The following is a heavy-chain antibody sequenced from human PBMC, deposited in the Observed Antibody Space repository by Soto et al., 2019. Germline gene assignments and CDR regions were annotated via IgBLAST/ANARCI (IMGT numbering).Heavy chain of an antibody. J-gene: IGHJ5*02. Sequence: GASVKVSCKASGGTFSSYAISWVRQAPGQGLECLLGIIPIFVTVIYAQKFQGRVTITADESTSTAYMELSSLRSEDTAVYYCARGGSRSSSFDNWFDPWGQGTLVTVSS. CDR3: ARGGSRSSSFDNWFDP. CDR1: GGTFSSYA. V-gene: IGHV1-69*13. CDR2: IIPIFVTV. D-gene: IGHD6-6*01.